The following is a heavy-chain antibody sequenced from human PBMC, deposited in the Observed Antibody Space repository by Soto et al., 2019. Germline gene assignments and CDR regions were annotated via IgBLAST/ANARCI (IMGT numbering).Heavy chain of an antibody. D-gene: IGHD1-1*01. J-gene: IGHJ4*02. CDR2: IYHSGAT. Sequence: ETLSLACAVSGECITNSNWWSWVRQAPGKGLEWIGEIYHSGATTYNTSLKSRATISVDPSKNQFSLELASVTAADTDVYFCARDLGTGTDYWGQGTLVTVSS. V-gene: IGHV4-4*01. CDR3: ARDLGTGTDY. CDR1: GECITNSNW.